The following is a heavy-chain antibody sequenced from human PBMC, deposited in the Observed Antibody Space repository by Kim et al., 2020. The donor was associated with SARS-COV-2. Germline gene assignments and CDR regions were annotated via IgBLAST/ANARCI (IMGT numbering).Heavy chain of an antibody. Sequence: SETLSLTCSVSGGSLSSDNYHWSWIRQQPGEGLEWIGYTYYSGRTYYNPSLKSRVTISVDTSKNQFSLRLTSVTAADTAVYYCASSGSSSSHYYYAMDVWGRGSTVTVSS. CDR2: TYYSGRT. CDR1: GGSLSSDNYH. CDR3: ASSGSSSSHYYYAMDV. V-gene: IGHV4-31*03. J-gene: IGHJ6*02. D-gene: IGHD6-6*01.